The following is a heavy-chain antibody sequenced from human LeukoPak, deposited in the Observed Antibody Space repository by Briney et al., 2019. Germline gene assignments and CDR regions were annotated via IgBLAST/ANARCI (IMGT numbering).Heavy chain of an antibody. Sequence: ASVKVSCKATGYTFISYYMHWVRQPPGQGLEWMGIINPSCGSTSYAQKFQCRVTTTRDTSTSKVYMELSSLRPEDTAVYYCARDLWGSSGYYFGYWGQGTLVTVSS. CDR3: ARDLWGSSGYYFGY. CDR1: GYTFISYY. D-gene: IGHD3-22*01. V-gene: IGHV1-46*01. J-gene: IGHJ4*02. CDR2: INPSCGST.